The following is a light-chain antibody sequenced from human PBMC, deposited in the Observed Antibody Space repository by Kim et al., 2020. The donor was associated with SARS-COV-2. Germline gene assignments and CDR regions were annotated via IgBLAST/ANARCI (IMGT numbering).Light chain of an antibody. Sequence: ASVGDRVTITCRASQDIANSLAWYQQKPGKVPKVLIYAASTLQSGVPSRFSGSGSGTEFTLTIGSLQTEVVATYYCQKYNSAPWTFGPGTKVDIK. V-gene: IGKV1-27*01. J-gene: IGKJ1*01. CDR2: AAS. CDR1: QDIANS. CDR3: QKYNSAPWT.